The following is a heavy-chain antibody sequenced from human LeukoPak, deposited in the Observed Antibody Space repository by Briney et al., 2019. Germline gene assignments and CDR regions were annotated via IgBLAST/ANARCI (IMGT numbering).Heavy chain of an antibody. CDR2: MNPNSANP. Sequence: ASVKASCKASGYTFTSYDINWVRQATGQGLEWMGWMNPNSANPGYAQKFRGRVTMTRNTSISTAYMELSSLRSEDTAVYYCARLITEDYYDSSGPIIDYWGQGTLVTVSS. CDR3: ARLITEDYYDSSGPIIDY. D-gene: IGHD3-22*01. J-gene: IGHJ4*02. CDR1: GYTFTSYD. V-gene: IGHV1-8*01.